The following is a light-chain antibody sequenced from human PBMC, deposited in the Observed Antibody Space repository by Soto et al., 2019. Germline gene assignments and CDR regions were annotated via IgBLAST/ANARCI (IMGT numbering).Light chain of an antibody. J-gene: IGKJ4*01. Sequence: EIVVTQSPATLSVSPGERATLSCRASQSVGNNFAWYQQKPGQAPRLLIFATSTRATGVPARFSGSGSGTEFTLTISSLQSEDFAVYYCQQYGDWPLTCGGGVKVEIE. CDR2: ATS. V-gene: IGKV3-15*01. CDR1: QSVGNN. CDR3: QQYGDWPLT.